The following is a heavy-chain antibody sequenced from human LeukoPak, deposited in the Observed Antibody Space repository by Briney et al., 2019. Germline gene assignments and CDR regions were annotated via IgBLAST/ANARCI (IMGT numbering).Heavy chain of an antibody. V-gene: IGHV1-2*02. CDR1: GYTFSGYY. Sequence: ASVKVSCQASGYTFSGYYIHWVRQAPGPGLEWMGWINPNRGGTNYAQKFQGRVTMTRDTSISTAYMELSRLRSDDTAVYYCAREYYDILTGYREYYFDYWGQGTLVTVSS. CDR2: INPNRGGT. CDR3: AREYYDILTGYREYYFDY. J-gene: IGHJ4*02. D-gene: IGHD3-9*01.